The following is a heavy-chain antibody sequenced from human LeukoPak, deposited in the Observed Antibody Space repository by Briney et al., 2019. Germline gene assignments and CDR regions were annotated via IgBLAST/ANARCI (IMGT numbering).Heavy chain of an antibody. Sequence: GGSLRLSSAASGFTFSSYSMNWVRQAPGKGLEWVSSISSSRNYIYYTDSVKGRFTVSRDNSKNTLYLQMNSLRAEDTAVYYCAKDRLAAAGTFDYWGQGTLVTVSS. V-gene: IGHV3-21*01. CDR3: AKDRLAAAGTFDY. CDR2: ISSSRNYI. J-gene: IGHJ4*02. CDR1: GFTFSSYS. D-gene: IGHD6-13*01.